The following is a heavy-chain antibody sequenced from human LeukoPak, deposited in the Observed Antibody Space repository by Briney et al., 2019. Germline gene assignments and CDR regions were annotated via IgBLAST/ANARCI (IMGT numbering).Heavy chain of an antibody. J-gene: IGHJ3*02. Sequence: GASVKVSCKASGYTFTSYYMHWVRQAPGQGLEWMGIINPSGGSTSCAQKFQGRVTMTRDTSTSTVYMELSSLRSEDTAVYYCARAKPYDSSGYYLLVHQDDAFDIWGQGTMVTVSS. D-gene: IGHD3-22*01. CDR1: GYTFTSYY. V-gene: IGHV1-46*01. CDR2: INPSGGST. CDR3: ARAKPYDSSGYYLLVHQDDAFDI.